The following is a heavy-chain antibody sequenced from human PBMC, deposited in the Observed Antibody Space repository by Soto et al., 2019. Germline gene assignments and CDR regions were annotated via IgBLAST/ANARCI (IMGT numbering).Heavy chain of an antibody. D-gene: IGHD3-3*01. CDR2: INSDVSST. CDR3: ASGLAEDSRSGYDY. V-gene: IGHV3-74*01. J-gene: IGHJ4*02. CDR1: GFTFNKHW. Sequence: EVQLVESGGGLVKPGGSLSLSCVGSGFTFNKHWMHWVRQAPGKGLVWVARINSDVSSTNYADSVKGRFTISRDNANERVRLQMSSLRADVTAVYYSASGLAEDSRSGYDYWGQGTLATV.